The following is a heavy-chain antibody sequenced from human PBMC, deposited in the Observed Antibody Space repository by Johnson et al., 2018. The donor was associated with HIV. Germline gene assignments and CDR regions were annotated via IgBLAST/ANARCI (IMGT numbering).Heavy chain of an antibody. Sequence: VQLVESGGGLVQPGGSLRLSCAASGFTVSSNYISWVRQAPGKGLDWVSVIFSGGTTYYADSVNGRFTISRDNSKNTLYLQMNSLRAEYTALYYCARACRDGYTCDAFDIWGQGTMVTVSS. D-gene: IGHD5-24*01. J-gene: IGHJ3*02. CDR3: ARACRDGYTCDAFDI. CDR1: GFTVSSNY. V-gene: IGHV3-66*01. CDR2: IFSGGTT.